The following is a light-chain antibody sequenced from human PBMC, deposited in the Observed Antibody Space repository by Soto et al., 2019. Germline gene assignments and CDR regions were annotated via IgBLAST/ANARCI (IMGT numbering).Light chain of an antibody. Sequence: EIVLTQSPGTLSLSPGERATLSCRASQTISNSYLAWYQQKPGQAPRLLIYGASSRAIGIADRFSGSGSGTDFSLTISRLEPEDFAMSEGQQYDRIPQFTLGPGTKVDI. J-gene: IGKJ3*01. CDR3: QQYDRIPQFT. CDR2: GAS. CDR1: QTISNSY. V-gene: IGKV3-20*01.